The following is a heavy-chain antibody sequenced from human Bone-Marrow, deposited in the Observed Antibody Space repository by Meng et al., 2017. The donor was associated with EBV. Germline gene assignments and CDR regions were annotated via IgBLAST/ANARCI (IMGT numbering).Heavy chain of an antibody. D-gene: IGHD2-2*01. CDR2: IIHSGGT. CDR3: ARVWGPAAMPRRLGWYFDV. CDR1: GGSFCDYY. V-gene: IGHV4-34*12. J-gene: IGHJ2*01. Sequence: QGVRPELVGGVLKPSEPLSLICAVSGGSFCDYYWSWSRQTAGKGVEGSGEIIHSGGTNYNPSLKSRVTISVDTSKNQFSLKLSSVTAADTAVYYCARVWGPAAMPRRLGWYFDVWGRGTLVTVSS.